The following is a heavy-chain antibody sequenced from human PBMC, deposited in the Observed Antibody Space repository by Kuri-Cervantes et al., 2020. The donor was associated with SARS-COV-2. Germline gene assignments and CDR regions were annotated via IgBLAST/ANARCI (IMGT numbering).Heavy chain of an antibody. J-gene: IGHJ6*02. CDR1: GYTFTSYY. CDR3: ASAPCSSTSCYDSRGIGAGGMDV. V-gene: IGHV1-46*01. D-gene: IGHD2-2*01. Sequence: ASVKVSCKASGYTFTSYYMHWVRQAPGQGLEWMGIINPSGGSTSYAQKFQGRVTITADESTSTAYMELSSLRSEDTAVYYCASAPCSSTSCYDSRGIGAGGMDVWGQGTTVTVSS. CDR2: INPSGGST.